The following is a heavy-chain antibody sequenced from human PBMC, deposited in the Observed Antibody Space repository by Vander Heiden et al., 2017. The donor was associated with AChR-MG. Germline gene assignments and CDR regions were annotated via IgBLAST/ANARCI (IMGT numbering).Heavy chain of an antibody. Sequence: QVQLQQWGAGLLKPSETLSLTCAVYGGSFRGYYWSWIRQPPGKGLEWIGEINHSGSTNYNPSLKSRVTISVDTSKNQFSLKLSSVTAADTAVYYCARASPYDYVWGSYRHKYYYGMDVWGQGTTVTVSS. J-gene: IGHJ6*02. V-gene: IGHV4-34*01. D-gene: IGHD3-16*02. CDR1: GGSFRGYY. CDR2: INHSGST. CDR3: ARASPYDYVWGSYRHKYYYGMDV.